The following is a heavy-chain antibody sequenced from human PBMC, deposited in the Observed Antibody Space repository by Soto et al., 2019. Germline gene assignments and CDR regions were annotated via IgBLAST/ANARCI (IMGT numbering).Heavy chain of an antibody. D-gene: IGHD6-13*01. V-gene: IGHV3-23*01. CDR2: ISGNSGST. Sequence: EVQLLESGGGLVQPGGSLRLSCAASGFTFSTYAMTWVRQAPGKGLEWVSHISGNSGSTYFADSVKGRFTISRDNSKNTLYLQMNSLRAEDTAAYYCAKASSSSWGVFDYWGQGTLITVSS. J-gene: IGHJ4*02. CDR3: AKASSSSWGVFDY. CDR1: GFTFSTYA.